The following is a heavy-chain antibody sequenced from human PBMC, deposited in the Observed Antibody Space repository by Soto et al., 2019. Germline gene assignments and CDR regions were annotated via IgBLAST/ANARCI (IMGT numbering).Heavy chain of an antibody. CDR2: IIPIFGTA. V-gene: IGHV1-69*01. J-gene: IGHJ6*02. CDR1: GGTFSSYA. D-gene: IGHD3-22*01. Sequence: QVQLVQSGAEVKKPASSVKVSCKASGGTFSSYAISWVRQAPGQGLEWMGGIIPIFGTANYAQKFQGRVTITADQSPRTAYMELSSLRYEDTAVYYCARSTRTDDSSASYGMDVWGQGNTVTVSS. CDR3: ARSTRTDDSSASYGMDV.